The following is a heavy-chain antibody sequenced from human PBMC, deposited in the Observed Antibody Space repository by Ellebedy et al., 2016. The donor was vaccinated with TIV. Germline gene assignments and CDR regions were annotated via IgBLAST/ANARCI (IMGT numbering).Heavy chain of an antibody. J-gene: IGHJ5*02. CDR2: ISKYGGTT. D-gene: IGHD3-10*01. V-gene: IGHV3-23*01. CDR1: GLTFRDYG. CDR3: AKDQMGWFGKLSPGGWFAP. Sequence: GESLKISXEVSGLTFRDYGMSWVRQAPGKGLEWVSSISKYGGTTHYAESVRGRFTISRDNSKSTLYLQMNSLRAEDTAIYYCAKDQMGWFGKLSPGGWFAPWGQGTLVTVSS.